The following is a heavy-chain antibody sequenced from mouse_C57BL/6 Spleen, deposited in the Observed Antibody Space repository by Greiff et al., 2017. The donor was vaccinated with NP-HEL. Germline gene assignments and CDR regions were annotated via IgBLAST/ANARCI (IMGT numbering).Heavy chain of an antibody. CDR2: IYPGDGDT. CDR1: GYAFSSSW. D-gene: IGHD2-4*01. Sequence: QVQLQQSGPELVKPGASVKISCKASGYAFSSSWMNWVKQRPGKGLEWIGRIYPGDGDTNYNGKFKGKATLTADKSSSTAYLQLSSLTSADSAVYFCAGYDYDGRLFDDWGQGTTLTVSS. V-gene: IGHV1-82*01. CDR3: AGYDYDGRLFDD. J-gene: IGHJ2*01.